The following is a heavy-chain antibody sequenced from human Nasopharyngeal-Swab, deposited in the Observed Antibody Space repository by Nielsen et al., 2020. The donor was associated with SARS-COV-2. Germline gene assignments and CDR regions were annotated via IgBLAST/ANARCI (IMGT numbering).Heavy chain of an antibody. CDR2: IKQDGSEK. CDR3: ARGTQLRYFDWLDY. J-gene: IGHJ4*02. V-gene: IGHV3-7*03. CDR1: GFTFSSYW. D-gene: IGHD3-9*01. Sequence: GESLKISCAASGFTFSSYWMSWVRQAPGKGLEWVANIKQDGSEKYYVDSVKGRFTISRDNAKNSLYLQMNSLRAEDTAVHYCARGTQLRYFDWLDYWGQGTLVTVSS.